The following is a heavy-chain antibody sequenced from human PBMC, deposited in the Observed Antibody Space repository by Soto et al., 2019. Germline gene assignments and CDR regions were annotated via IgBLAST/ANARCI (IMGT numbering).Heavy chain of an antibody. D-gene: IGHD6-19*01. V-gene: IGHV3-30*18. CDR3: AKDRGHIAVAAITGGGDFHI. CDR2: ISYDGDDQ. J-gene: IGHJ3*02. Sequence: QLVESGGGVVQPGTSLRLSCVASGFTLSSYGMHWVRQAPGKGLVGVAAISYDGDDQYYGDSVRGRFTISRDNSESTVYLQMNSLRADDTGVYYCAKDRGHIAVAAITGGGDFHIWGRGTMVAVSS. CDR1: GFTLSSYG.